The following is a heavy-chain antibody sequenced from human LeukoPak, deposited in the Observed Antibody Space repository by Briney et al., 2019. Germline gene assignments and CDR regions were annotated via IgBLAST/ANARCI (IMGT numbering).Heavy chain of an antibody. J-gene: IGHJ4*02. D-gene: IGHD1-14*01. CDR1: GFRFSTFA. V-gene: IGHV3-30*04. Sequence: GGSLRLSCIASGFRFSTFAMHWVRQAPGKGPEWVAVIFDENNKFHADSVKGRFTIYRDNSKNTLYLQMNSLTTEDTAVYYCARDPIAAEPDYFDYWGQGTLVTASS. CDR2: IFDENNK. CDR3: ARDPIAAEPDYFDY.